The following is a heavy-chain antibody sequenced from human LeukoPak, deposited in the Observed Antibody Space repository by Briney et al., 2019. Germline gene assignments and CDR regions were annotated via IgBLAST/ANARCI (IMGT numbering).Heavy chain of an antibody. Sequence: SETLSLTCTVSGVSVSSGSYFWSWIRQPPGEGPQWIGYIYHDGSTNYSPSLRSRVSISVDTSKNQFSLKLTSVTAADTAVYYCAREKTYYDSIGNYYGGVFDYWGQGTLVTVSS. CDR2: IYHDGST. V-gene: IGHV4-61*01. CDR3: AREKTYYDSIGNYYGGVFDY. CDR1: GVSVSSGSYF. J-gene: IGHJ4*02. D-gene: IGHD3-22*01.